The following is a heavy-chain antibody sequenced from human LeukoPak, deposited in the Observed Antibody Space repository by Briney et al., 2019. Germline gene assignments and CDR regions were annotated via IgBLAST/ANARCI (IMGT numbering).Heavy chain of an antibody. J-gene: IGHJ4*02. CDR2: ISGSGGST. D-gene: IGHD1-26*01. V-gene: IGHV3-23*01. CDR3: AEASREWELTNFDY. CDR1: GFTFSSYA. Sequence: GGSLRLSCAASGFTFSSYAMSWVRQAPGKGLEWVSAISGSGGSTYYADSVKGRFTISRDNSKNTLYLQMNSLRAEDTAVYYCAEASREWELTNFDYWGQGTLVTVSS.